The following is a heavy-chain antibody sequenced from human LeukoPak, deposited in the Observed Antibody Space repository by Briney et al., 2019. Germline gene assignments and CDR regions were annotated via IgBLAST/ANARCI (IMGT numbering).Heavy chain of an antibody. CDR1: GLTFSGYN. D-gene: IGHD1-7*01. J-gene: IGHJ4*02. CDR3: ASGTVGNYALDY. V-gene: IGHV3-21*01. CDR2: IGTSSNNI. Sequence: GGSLRLSCAASGLTFSGYNMNWVRQAPGKGLEWVSSIGTSSNNIYYTDSVKGRFTISRDNAKNPLYLQVDSLRVEDTAVYFCASGTVGNYALDYWGQGTLVTVSS.